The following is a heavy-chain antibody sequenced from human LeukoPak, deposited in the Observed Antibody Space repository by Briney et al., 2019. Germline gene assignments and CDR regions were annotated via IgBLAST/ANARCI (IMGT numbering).Heavy chain of an antibody. J-gene: IGHJ4*02. CDR3: ARRTTMVRGEYFDF. D-gene: IGHD3-10*01. Sequence: PSETLSLTCTVSGGSISGNYWGWIRQPPGKGLEWIGSISYRGNSYYNASLKSRVNISVDTARNQFSLKLSSVTAADTAVYYCARRTTMVRGEYFDFWGQGTLVTVSS. CDR2: ISYRGNS. V-gene: IGHV4-39*01. CDR1: GGSISGNY.